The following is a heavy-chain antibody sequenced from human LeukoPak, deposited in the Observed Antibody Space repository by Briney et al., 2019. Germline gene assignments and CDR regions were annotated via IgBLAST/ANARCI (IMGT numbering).Heavy chain of an antibody. CDR3: ARVRLYYYYMDV. V-gene: IGHV1-8*01. CDR1: GYTFTSYD. J-gene: IGHJ6*03. Sequence: ASVKVSCKASGYTFTSYDINWVRQATGQGLEWMGWMNPNSGNTGYAQKFQGRATMTRNTSISTAYMELSSLRSEDTAVYYCARVRLYYYYMDVWGKGTTVTVSS. CDR2: MNPNSGNT.